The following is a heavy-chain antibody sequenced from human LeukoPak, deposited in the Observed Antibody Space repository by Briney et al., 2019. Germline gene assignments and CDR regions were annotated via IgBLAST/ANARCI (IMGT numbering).Heavy chain of an antibody. Sequence: GGSLRLSCAASGLTLDDYAMHWVRQAPGKGLEWVSGISWNSGSIGYADSVKGRFTISRDNAKNSLYLQMNSLRVEDTAVYYCARANNSSWHNWGQGTLVTVSS. CDR2: ISWNSGSI. V-gene: IGHV3-9*01. CDR3: ARANNSSWHN. J-gene: IGHJ4*02. CDR1: GLTLDDYA. D-gene: IGHD6-13*01.